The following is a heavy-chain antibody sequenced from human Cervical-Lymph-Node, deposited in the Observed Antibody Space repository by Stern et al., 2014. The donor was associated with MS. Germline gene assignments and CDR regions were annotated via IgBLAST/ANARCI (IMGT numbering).Heavy chain of an antibody. J-gene: IGHJ6*02. V-gene: IGHV3-74*03. CDR3: ARDRDSDFWSGYYPDYYYYGMNV. CDR2: INSDGSSR. CDR1: GFDFSNYW. D-gene: IGHD3-3*01. Sequence: EVQLVESGGGLVQRGGSLRLSCSGFGFDFSNYWMHWVRQAPGKGLVWVSRINSDGSSRTYAASVKGRFTISRDNAKNTLYLQMDSLRAEDTAVYYCARDRDSDFWSGYYPDYYYYGMNVWGQGTTVTVSS.